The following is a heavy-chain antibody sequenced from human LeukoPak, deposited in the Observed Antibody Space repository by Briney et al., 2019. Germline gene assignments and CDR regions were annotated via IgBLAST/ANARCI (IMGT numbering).Heavy chain of an antibody. Sequence: ASVKVSCKASGYTFTSYAMNWVRQAPGQGLEWMGWINTNTGNPTYAQGFTGRFVFSLDTSVSTAYLQISTLKPEDTAVYYCASFGAHSIDFWGQGTLVSVSS. CDR3: ASFGAHSIDF. CDR2: INTNTGNP. CDR1: GYTFTSYA. J-gene: IGHJ4*02. D-gene: IGHD3-10*01. V-gene: IGHV7-4-1*02.